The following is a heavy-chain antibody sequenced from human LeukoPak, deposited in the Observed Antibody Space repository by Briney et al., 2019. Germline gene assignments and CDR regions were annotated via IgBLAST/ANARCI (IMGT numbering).Heavy chain of an antibody. CDR1: RGSIRSSSHY. Sequence: PSETLSLTCTVSRGSIRSSSHYWGWIRQPPGKGLEWIGSFYYSGNTYYNPSLKSRVTISVDTSKNQFSLKVNSMTAADTAVYYCARLPGYGGYFDYWGQGSLVTVSS. D-gene: IGHD5-12*01. CDR3: ARLPGYGGYFDY. CDR2: FYYSGNT. J-gene: IGHJ4*02. V-gene: IGHV4-39*01.